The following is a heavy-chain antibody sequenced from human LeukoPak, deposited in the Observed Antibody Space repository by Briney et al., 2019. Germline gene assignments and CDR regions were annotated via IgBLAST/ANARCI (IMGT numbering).Heavy chain of an antibody. V-gene: IGHV3-30-3*01. D-gene: IGHD1-7*01. CDR3: ARDYWWNYDY. J-gene: IGHJ4*02. Sequence: GALRLSCAASGFTFSDYAMHWVRQAPGKGLEWVAVISKDGSDKYYPGSVRGRFTISRDNSKNTIYLQMDSLRAEDTAVYYCARDYWWNYDYWGQGTLVTVSS. CDR2: ISKDGSDK. CDR1: GFTFSDYA.